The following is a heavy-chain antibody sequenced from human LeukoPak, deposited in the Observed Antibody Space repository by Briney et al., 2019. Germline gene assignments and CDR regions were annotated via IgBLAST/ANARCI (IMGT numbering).Heavy chain of an antibody. CDR1: GFTFSSYW. V-gene: IGHV3-7*05. CDR2: INQDGSEK. D-gene: IGHD3-22*01. CDR3: ARDRYFYDSAGAYYFDY. Sequence: GGSLRLSCAASGFTFSSYWMSWVRRAPGKGLESVANINQDGSEKYYVDSVKGRFTISRDNAKNSLYLQLNSLRAEDTAAYFCARDRYFYDSAGAYYFDYWGQGTLVTVSS. J-gene: IGHJ4*02.